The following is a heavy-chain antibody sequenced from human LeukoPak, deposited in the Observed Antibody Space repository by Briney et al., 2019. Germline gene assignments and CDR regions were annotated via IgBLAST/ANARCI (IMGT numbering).Heavy chain of an antibody. D-gene: IGHD3-3*01. V-gene: IGHV3-23*01. Sequence: GGSLRLSCAASGFTFSSYAMSWVRQAPGKGLEWVSAISGSGGSTYYADSVKGRFTISRDNSKNTLYLQINSLRAEDTAVYYCAKDSDYDFWSGYYNWFDPWGQGTLVTVSS. CDR2: ISGSGGST. CDR1: GFTFSSYA. CDR3: AKDSDYDFWSGYYNWFDP. J-gene: IGHJ5*02.